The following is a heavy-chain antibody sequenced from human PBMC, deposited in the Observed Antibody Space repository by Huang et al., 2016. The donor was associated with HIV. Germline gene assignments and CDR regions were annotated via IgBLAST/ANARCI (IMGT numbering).Heavy chain of an antibody. V-gene: IGHV4-59*01. CDR3: ARDLRAYYYGSGSYPHAFDI. CDR2: IYYSGST. Sequence: QVQLQESGPGLVKPSETLSLTCTVSGVSISSYYWSWIRQPPGQGLEWIGYIYYSGSTNYNPSLKSRVTIAVDTSKNQFSLKLSSVTAADTAVYYCARDLRAYYYGSGSYPHAFDIWGQGTMVTVSS. J-gene: IGHJ3*02. D-gene: IGHD3-10*01. CDR1: GVSISSYY.